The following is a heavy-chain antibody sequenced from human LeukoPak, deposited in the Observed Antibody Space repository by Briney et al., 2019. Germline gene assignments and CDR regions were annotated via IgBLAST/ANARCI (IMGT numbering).Heavy chain of an antibody. D-gene: IGHD2-15*01. CDR1: GFTFTTYW. CDR2: INSDGSST. J-gene: IGHJ4*02. Sequence: GGSLRLSCAASGFTFTTYWMHWVRQAPGKGLVWVSRINSDGSSTDYADSVKGRFTISRDNAKNTLSLQMNSLRAEDTAVYYCVRVGSLFDYWGQGTLVTVSS. V-gene: IGHV3-74*01. CDR3: VRVGSLFDY.